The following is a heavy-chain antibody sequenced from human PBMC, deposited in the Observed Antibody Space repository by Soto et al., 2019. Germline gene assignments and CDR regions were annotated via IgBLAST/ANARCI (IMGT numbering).Heavy chain of an antibody. CDR2: ISAYNGNT. D-gene: IGHD3-22*01. J-gene: IGHJ5*02. V-gene: IGHV1-18*01. Sequence: GASVKVSCKASGYTFTSYGISWVRQAPGQGLEWMGWISAYNGNTNYAQKLQGRVTMTTDTSTSTAYMELRSLRSDDTAVYYCARKVWGGYDSSVYPHAWFDPWGQGTLVTVSS. CDR3: ARKVWGGYDSSVYPHAWFDP. CDR1: GYTFTSYG.